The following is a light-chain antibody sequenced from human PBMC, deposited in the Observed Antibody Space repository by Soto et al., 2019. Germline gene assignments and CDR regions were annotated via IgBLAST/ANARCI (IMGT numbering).Light chain of an antibody. V-gene: IGKV1-5*01. CDR3: QQYDDYWT. CDR1: QSIRHF. Sequence: DIQMTQSPSTLSASVGDRVTITCRASQSIRHFLAWYQQKPGKAPKVVVYDASNLESGVPSRFSGSGSGTEFTLTISSLQHDDFATYYCQQYDDYWTFGPGTKVEVK. CDR2: DAS. J-gene: IGKJ1*01.